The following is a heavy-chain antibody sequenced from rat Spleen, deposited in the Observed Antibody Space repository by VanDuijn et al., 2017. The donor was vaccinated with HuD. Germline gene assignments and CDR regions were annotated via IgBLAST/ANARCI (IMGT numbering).Heavy chain of an antibody. CDR2: ISYDGRAT. CDR3: TTSSGIYYYDGTYQNWFAY. J-gene: IGHJ3*01. V-gene: IGHV5-29*01. D-gene: IGHD1-12*02. Sequence: EVQLVESGGGLLQPGRSLKLSCSASGFTFSNYDMAWVRQAPTKGLEWVASISYDGRATYYRDSVKGRFTISRDNAESSLYLQMDSLRSEDTATYYCTTSSGIYYYDGTYQNWFAYWGQGTLVTVSS. CDR1: GFTFSNYD.